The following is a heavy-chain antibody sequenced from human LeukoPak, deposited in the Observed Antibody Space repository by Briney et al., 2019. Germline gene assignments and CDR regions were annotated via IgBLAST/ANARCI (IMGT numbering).Heavy chain of an antibody. J-gene: IGHJ5*02. D-gene: IGHD3-3*01. CDR2: IYPGDSQT. CDR1: GYSFANCW. V-gene: IGHV5-51*01. CDR3: ARSSVNWFDP. Sequence: GESLKISCKGSGYSFANCWIGWVRQMPGKGLEWMGIIYPGDSQTRYSPSFQGRVTISADKFISTAYLQWSSLKASDTAIYYCARSSVNWFDPWGQGTLVTVSS.